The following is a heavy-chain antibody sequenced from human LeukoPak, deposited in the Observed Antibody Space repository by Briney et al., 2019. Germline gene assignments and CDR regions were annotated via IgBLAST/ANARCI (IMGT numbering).Heavy chain of an antibody. CDR1: GYTFTSYG. J-gene: IGHJ6*02. CDR2: ISAYNGNT. CDR3: ARDQYYYGSGSYYPYGMDV. V-gene: IGHV1-18*01. Sequence: ASVKVSCKASGYTFTSYGISWVRQAPGQGLEWMGWISAYNGNTNYAQKLQGRVTMTTDTSTSTAYMELRSLRSDDTAVYYCARDQYYYGSGSYYPYGMDVWGQGTTVTVSS. D-gene: IGHD3-10*01.